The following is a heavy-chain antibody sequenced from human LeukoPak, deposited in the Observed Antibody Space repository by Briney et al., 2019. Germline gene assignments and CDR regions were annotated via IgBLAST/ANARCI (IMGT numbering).Heavy chain of an antibody. D-gene: IGHD2-21*02. CDR2: ISSSSSYI. Sequence: GGSLRLSCAASGFTFSSYSMNWVRQAPGKGLEWVSSISSSSSYIYYADSVKGRFTISRDNSKNTLYLQMNSLGAEDTAVYYCAKDRDFIVVVTAIPFYYMDVWGKGTTVTISS. J-gene: IGHJ6*03. V-gene: IGHV3-21*01. CDR3: AKDRDFIVVVTAIPFYYMDV. CDR1: GFTFSSYS.